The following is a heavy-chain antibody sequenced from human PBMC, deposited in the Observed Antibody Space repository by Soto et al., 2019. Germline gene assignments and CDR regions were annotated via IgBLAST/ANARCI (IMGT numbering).Heavy chain of an antibody. J-gene: IGHJ4*02. CDR2: ISGSGGST. CDR3: AKDPEWELGVPN. D-gene: IGHD1-26*01. Sequence: GVLRLSCAASGFTFSSYAMSWVRQAPGKGLEWVSAISGSGGSTYYADSVKGRFTISRDNSKNTLYLQMNSLRAEDTAVYYCAKDPEWELGVPNWGQGTLVTVSS. V-gene: IGHV3-23*01. CDR1: GFTFSSYA.